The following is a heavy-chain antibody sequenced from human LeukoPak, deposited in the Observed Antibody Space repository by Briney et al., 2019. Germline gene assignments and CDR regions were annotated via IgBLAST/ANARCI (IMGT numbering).Heavy chain of an antibody. CDR2: INHSGST. J-gene: IGHJ5*02. CDR1: VGSLSGYY. V-gene: IGHV4-34*01. CDR3: ARFSRFTGYNWFDP. D-gene: IGHD3-3*01. Sequence: SETLSLTRAFYVGSLSGYYWSWLRQPPGKGREWIREINHSGSTNYHPSLTSPVTISIDTSKNQFSLQLSSVTAADTAVYYCARFSRFTGYNWFDPWGQGTLVTVSS.